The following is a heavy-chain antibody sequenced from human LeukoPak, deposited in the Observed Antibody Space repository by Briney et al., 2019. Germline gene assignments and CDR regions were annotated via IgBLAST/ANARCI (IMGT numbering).Heavy chain of an antibody. CDR3: AREKAAVASFDY. CDR1: GYTFTGYY. J-gene: IGHJ4*02. CDR2: INPNSGGT. V-gene: IGHV1-2*06. D-gene: IGHD6-19*01. Sequence: GASVKVSCKASGYTFTGYYMHWVRQAPGQGLEWMGRINPNSGGTNYAQKFQGRVTMTRDTSISTAYMELSRLRSDDTAVYYCAREKAAVASFDYWGQGTLVTVSS.